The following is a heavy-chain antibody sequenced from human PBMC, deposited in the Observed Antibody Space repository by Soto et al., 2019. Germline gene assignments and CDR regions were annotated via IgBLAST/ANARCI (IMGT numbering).Heavy chain of an antibody. CDR2: IIPIAAIA. CDR1: GGTFSRYT. Sequence: QVQLVQSGAEVKKPGSSVKVSCKASGGTFSRYTINWVRQAPGQGLEWMGRIIPIAAIANYTQKFQGRVTITVDKSSPTAYMERSSLRSDDTAVYYCARGSTIVRGAPSWFDPWGQGTLVTVSS. CDR3: ARGSTIVRGAPSWFDP. J-gene: IGHJ5*02. V-gene: IGHV1-69*02. D-gene: IGHD3-10*01.